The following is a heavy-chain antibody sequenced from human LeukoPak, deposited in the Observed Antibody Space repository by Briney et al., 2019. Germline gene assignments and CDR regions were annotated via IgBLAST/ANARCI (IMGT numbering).Heavy chain of an antibody. CDR2: IRYDGSNK. D-gene: IGHD1-26*01. J-gene: IGHJ4*02. Sequence: PGGSLRLSCAVSGFTFSSYGMHWVRQTPGKGLEWVAFIRYDGSNKYYADSVKGRLTISRDNSKNTLYLQMNSLRAEDTAVYYCAKGGVVGATPDYWGQGTLVTVSS. CDR1: GFTFSSYG. CDR3: AKGGVVGATPDY. V-gene: IGHV3-30*02.